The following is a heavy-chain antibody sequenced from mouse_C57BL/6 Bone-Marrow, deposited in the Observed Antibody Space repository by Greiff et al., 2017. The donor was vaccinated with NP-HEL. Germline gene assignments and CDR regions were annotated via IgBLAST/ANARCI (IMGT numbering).Heavy chain of an antibody. CDR3: ARLGNPYAMDY. CDR2: ISSGGSYT. D-gene: IGHD2-1*01. V-gene: IGHV5-6*01. CDR1: GFTFSSYG. J-gene: IGHJ4*01. Sequence: EVKLMESGGDLVKPGGSLKLSCAASGFTFSSYGMSWVRQTPDKRLEWVATISSGGSYTYYPDSVKGRFTISRDNAKNTLYLQMSSLKSEGTAMYYCARLGNPYAMDYWGQGTSVTVSS.